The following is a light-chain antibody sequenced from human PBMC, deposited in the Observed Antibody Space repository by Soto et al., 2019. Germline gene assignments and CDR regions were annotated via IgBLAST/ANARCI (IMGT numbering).Light chain of an antibody. Sequence: DIQMTQSPSTLSASVGDRVTITCRASQSISTWLAWYQQQPGKAPNLLIYKASYLESGVPSRFSGSGSGTEFTPTINSLQPDDFVTYYCQEYDDYLFTFGQGTKLEIK. CDR2: KAS. V-gene: IGKV1-5*03. J-gene: IGKJ2*01. CDR3: QEYDDYLFT. CDR1: QSISTW.